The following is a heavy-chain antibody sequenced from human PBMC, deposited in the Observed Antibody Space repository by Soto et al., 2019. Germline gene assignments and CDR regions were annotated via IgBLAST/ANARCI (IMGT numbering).Heavy chain of an antibody. CDR3: ARDRQYYHFWSGYQNEGPYGMDV. Sequence: QVQLQQWGAGLLKPSETLSLTCAVYGGSFSGYFWTWIRQAPGKGLEWIGKINHSGGTNYNSSLNGCVTISVDSSPSQYPLILSSVTAADTAVYYCARDRQYYHFWSGYQNEGPYGMDVWGQATTVTVSS. J-gene: IGHJ6*02. CDR1: GGSFSGYF. CDR2: INHSGGT. D-gene: IGHD3-3*02. V-gene: IGHV4-34*02.